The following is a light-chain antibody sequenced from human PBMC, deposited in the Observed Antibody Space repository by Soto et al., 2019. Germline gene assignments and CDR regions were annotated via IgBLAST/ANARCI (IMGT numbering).Light chain of an antibody. V-gene: IGLV7-46*01. J-gene: IGLJ3*02. CDR1: TGAVTSGNY. Sequence: QAVVTQEPSLTVSPGGTVTLTCGSSTGAVTSGNYPYWFQKKPGQAPRTLIYDTTNKQSWTPARFSGSLLGGKAALTLAGAQTDDEAEYYCLLSYSGNNWVFGGGTKLTVL. CDR3: LLSYSGNNWV. CDR2: DTT.